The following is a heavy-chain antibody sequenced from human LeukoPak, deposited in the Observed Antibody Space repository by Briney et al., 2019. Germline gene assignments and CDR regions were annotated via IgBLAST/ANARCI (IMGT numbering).Heavy chain of an antibody. CDR2: IDSDGSST. Sequence: GGSLRLSCAASGFTFSSYWMHWVRQAPGKGLVWVSRIDSDGSSTSYADSVKGRFTISRDNAKNTLYLQMNSLRAEDTAVYYCARDPNYDFWSGYPGHYWGQGTLVTASS. V-gene: IGHV3-74*01. D-gene: IGHD3-3*01. CDR3: ARDPNYDFWSGYPGHY. J-gene: IGHJ4*02. CDR1: GFTFSSYW.